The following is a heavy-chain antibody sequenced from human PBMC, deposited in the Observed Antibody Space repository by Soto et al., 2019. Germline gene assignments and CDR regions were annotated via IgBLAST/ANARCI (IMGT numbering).Heavy chain of an antibody. CDR1: GGTFSTYT. CDR2: IIPIFGTT. V-gene: IGHV1-69*01. Sequence: QVQLVQSGAEVRKPGSSVKVSCKTSGGTFSTYTISWVRQAPGQGLEWMGGIIPIFGTTDYAQKFQGRVTISTDESTSTAYMDLNRLRSEYTALYYCARAHHAAAATSYFAHWGQGTLVTVSS. CDR3: ARAHHAAAATSYFAH. J-gene: IGHJ4*02. D-gene: IGHD6-25*01.